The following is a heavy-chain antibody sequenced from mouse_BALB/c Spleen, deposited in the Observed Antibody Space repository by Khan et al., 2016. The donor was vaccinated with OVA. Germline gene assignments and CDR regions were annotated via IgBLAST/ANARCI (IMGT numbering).Heavy chain of an antibody. Sequence: EVKLLESGPGLVKPSQSLSLTCTVTGYSITSDYAWNWIRQFPGNKLEWMGYISYSGNTKYNPSLKSRISITRDTSKNQFFLQLNSVTPEDTATYYCARIYGGDFDYWGQGTTLTVSS. J-gene: IGHJ2*01. CDR2: ISYSGNT. CDR1: GYSITSDYA. D-gene: IGHD1-1*01. V-gene: IGHV3-2*02. CDR3: ARIYGGDFDY.